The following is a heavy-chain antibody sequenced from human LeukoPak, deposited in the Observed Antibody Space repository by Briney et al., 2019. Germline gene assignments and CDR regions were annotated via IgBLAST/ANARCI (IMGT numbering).Heavy chain of an antibody. J-gene: IGHJ5*02. CDR2: IYYSGST. CDR1: GGSISSYY. Sequence: SETLSLTCTVSGGSISSYYWSWIRQPPGKGLEWIGYIYYSGSTNYNPSLKSRVTISVDTSKNQFSLKLSSVTAADTAVYYCARARYYDSSGYPRGNWFDPWGQGTLVTVSS. V-gene: IGHV4-59*12. CDR3: ARARYYDSSGYPRGNWFDP. D-gene: IGHD3-22*01.